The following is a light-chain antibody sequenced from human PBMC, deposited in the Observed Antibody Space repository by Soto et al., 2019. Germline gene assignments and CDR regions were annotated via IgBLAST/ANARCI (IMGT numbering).Light chain of an antibody. Sequence: EIVMTQSPGTLSVSPGERANLSCRASQSVRSKLAWYQQKPGQAPRLLIYDASTRATGIPARFSGSGSGTEFTLTISSLQSEDFAVYYCQQYNNWPPITFGQGTRLEIK. J-gene: IGKJ5*01. CDR2: DAS. V-gene: IGKV3-15*01. CDR1: QSVRSK. CDR3: QQYNNWPPIT.